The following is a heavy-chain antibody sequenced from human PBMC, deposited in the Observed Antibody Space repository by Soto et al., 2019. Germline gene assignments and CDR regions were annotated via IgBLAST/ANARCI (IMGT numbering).Heavy chain of an antibody. Sequence: ASVKVSCKASGGTFSSYAISWVRQAPGQGLEWMGGIIPIFGTANYAQKFQGRVTITADESTSPAYMELGSLRSEDTAVYYCARENVVVAATPGIWFDPWGQGTLVTVSS. D-gene: IGHD2-15*01. CDR1: GGTFSSYA. CDR3: ARENVVVAATPGIWFDP. CDR2: IIPIFGTA. J-gene: IGHJ5*02. V-gene: IGHV1-69*13.